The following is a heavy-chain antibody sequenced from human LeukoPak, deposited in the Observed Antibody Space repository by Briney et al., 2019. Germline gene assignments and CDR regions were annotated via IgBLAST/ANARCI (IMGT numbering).Heavy chain of an antibody. Sequence: GGSLRLSCAASGFTFSSYAMSWVRQAPGKGLEWVSAISGSGGSTYYADSVKGRFTISRDNSKNTLYLQMNSLGAEDTAVYYCAKDQTVGAQRGGFDYWGQGTLVTVSS. J-gene: IGHJ4*02. CDR1: GFTFSSYA. V-gene: IGHV3-23*01. D-gene: IGHD1-26*01. CDR3: AKDQTVGAQRGGFDY. CDR2: ISGSGGST.